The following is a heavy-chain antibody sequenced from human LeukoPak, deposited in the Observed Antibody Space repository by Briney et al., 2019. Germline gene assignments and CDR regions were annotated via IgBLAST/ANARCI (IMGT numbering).Heavy chain of an antibody. CDR1: GASVTTSH. Sequence: SETLSLTCVVSGASVTTSHRNWIRQVPGKGLEWIGCLSYTGKTDYNPSLTSRVTISLDASKNQVFLKLTSLTAADTAVYYCSEGYFEPFDHWGQGILVTVSS. V-gene: IGHV4-59*02. J-gene: IGHJ4*02. D-gene: IGHD2/OR15-2a*01. CDR2: LSYTGKT. CDR3: SEGYFEPFDH.